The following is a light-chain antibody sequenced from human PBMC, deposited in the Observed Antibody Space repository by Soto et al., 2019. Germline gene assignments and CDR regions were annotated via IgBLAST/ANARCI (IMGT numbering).Light chain of an antibody. Sequence: TQSPGTLSLSPGERATLSCRASQSVSSSYLAWYQQQPGQAPRLLIYGASSRATGIPDRFSGSGSGTDFTLTISRLEPEDFAVYYCQQYGSSSWTFGQGTKV. CDR1: QSVSSSY. CDR3: QQYGSSSWT. CDR2: GAS. J-gene: IGKJ1*01. V-gene: IGKV3-20*01.